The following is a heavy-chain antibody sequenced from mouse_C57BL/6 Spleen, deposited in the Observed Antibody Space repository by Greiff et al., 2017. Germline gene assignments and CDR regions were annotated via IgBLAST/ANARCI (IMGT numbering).Heavy chain of an antibody. D-gene: IGHD2-2*01. V-gene: IGHV5-4*01. CDR1: GFTFSSYA. J-gene: IGHJ3*01. CDR2: ISDGGSYT. CDR3: ARDGYWFAY. Sequence: VQLKESGGGLVKPGGSLKLSCAASGFTFSSYAMSWVRQTPEKRLEWVATISDGGSYTYYPDNVKGRFTISRDNAKNNLYLQMSHLKSEDTAMYYCARDGYWFAYWGQGTLVTVSA.